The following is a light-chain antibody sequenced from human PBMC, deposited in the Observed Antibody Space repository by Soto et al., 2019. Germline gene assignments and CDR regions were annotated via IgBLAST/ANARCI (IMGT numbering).Light chain of an antibody. V-gene: IGKV1-5*01. CDR3: QQYNTHSPTWT. J-gene: IGKJ1*01. Sequence: DIQMTQSPSTLSASVGDRVTITCRASQSINNWLAWYQQKPGKAPNLLIYDASSVRSGAPSRFTGSGFGTEFTLTISSLQPDDFATYYCQQYNTHSPTWTFGQGTKVDIK. CDR2: DAS. CDR1: QSINNW.